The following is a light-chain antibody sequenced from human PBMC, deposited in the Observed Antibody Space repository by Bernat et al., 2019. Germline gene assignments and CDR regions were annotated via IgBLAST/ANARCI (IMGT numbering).Light chain of an antibody. CDR2: EVN. Sequence: SELTQPPSVSGSPGQSVTISCTGTSSDVGSYNRVSWYQQPPGTAPKLMIYEVNNRPSGVPDRFSGSKSGNTASLTISGLQAEDEADYYCCSFTTTTTWVFGGGTKLTVL. V-gene: IGLV2-18*02. CDR3: CSFTTTTTWV. CDR1: SSDVGSYNR. J-gene: IGLJ3*02.